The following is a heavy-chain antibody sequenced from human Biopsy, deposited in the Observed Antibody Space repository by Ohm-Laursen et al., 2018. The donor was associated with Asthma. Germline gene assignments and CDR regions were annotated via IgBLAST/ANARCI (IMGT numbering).Heavy chain of an antibody. CDR1: YGSITSGGYY. CDR2: IYYSGST. D-gene: IGHD3-22*01. CDR3: ARAQDYYDSRGYYRSFDY. Sequence: TLSLTCVVSYGSITSGGYYWTWIRQHPGKGLEWFGLIYYSGSTYYNPSLKSRVSISIDTSKDQFSLKLSSVTAADTAVYYCARAQDYYDSRGYYRSFDYWGQGTLVTVSS. J-gene: IGHJ4*02. V-gene: IGHV4-31*11.